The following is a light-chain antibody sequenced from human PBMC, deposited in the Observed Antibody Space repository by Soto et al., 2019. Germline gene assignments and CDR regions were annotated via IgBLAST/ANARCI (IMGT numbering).Light chain of an antibody. CDR1: QSVTSTY. Sequence: TQSPGTLSLSPGERATPSCSAFQSVTSTYMAWYQQKPGQAPRLLIYATSIRATGIPDRFRGSGSGTVFTLTISSLEPEDFAVYYCQQRNYWPITFGQGTRLEIK. J-gene: IGKJ5*01. CDR3: QQRNYWPIT. V-gene: IGKV3D-20*02. CDR2: ATS.